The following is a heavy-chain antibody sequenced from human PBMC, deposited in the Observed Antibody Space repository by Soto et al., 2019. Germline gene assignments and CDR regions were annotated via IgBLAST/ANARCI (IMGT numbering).Heavy chain of an antibody. J-gene: IGHJ1*01. CDR2: VYYTGST. CDR3: ARGGDGYNFGAVF. CDR1: GGSISGYY. Sequence: SETLSLTCTVSGGSISGYYWSWIRQPPERGLEYIGFVYYTGSTNYSPSLKSRLTISVDPSKNQFSLSLSSVTAADTAVYYCARGGDGYNFGAVFWGQGTPVTVSS. D-gene: IGHD2-21*01. V-gene: IGHV4-59*01.